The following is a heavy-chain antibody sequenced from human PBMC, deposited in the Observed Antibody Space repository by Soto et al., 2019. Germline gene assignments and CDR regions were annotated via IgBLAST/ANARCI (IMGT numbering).Heavy chain of an antibody. D-gene: IGHD4-17*01. CDR1: GGSISSGGYY. J-gene: IGHJ5*02. CDR3: AGGLDYPNWFDP. CDR2: IYYSGST. Sequence: PSETLSLTCTVSGGSISSGGYYWSWIRQHPGKGLEWIGYIYYSGSTYYNPSLKSRVTISVDTSKNHFSPKLSSVTAADTAVYYCAGGLDYPNWFDPWGQGTLVTVSS. V-gene: IGHV4-31*03.